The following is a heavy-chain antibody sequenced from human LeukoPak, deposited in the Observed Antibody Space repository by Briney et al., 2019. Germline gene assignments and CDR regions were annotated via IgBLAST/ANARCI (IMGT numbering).Heavy chain of an antibody. CDR2: INPSRGSA. J-gene: IGHJ4*03. CDR3: VRNAEMATISGGYFDS. D-gene: IGHD5-24*01. CDR1: GYTFSNYY. Sequence: GASVKVSCKASGYTFSNYYMHWVRQAPGQGLEWMGLINPSRGSATYGQKFQGRVTMTRDTSTSIVYMDLSSLTSEDTAVYYCVRNAEMATISGGYFDSWGQGTTVTVSS. V-gene: IGHV1-46*01.